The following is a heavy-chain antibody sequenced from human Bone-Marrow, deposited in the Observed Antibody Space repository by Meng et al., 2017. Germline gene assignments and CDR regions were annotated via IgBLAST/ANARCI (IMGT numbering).Heavy chain of an antibody. V-gene: IGHV1-8*03. CDR1: GYTFISYD. J-gene: IGHJ1*01. Sequence: ASAKVFCKASGYTFISYDINWVRQATGQGLEWMGWMNPNSGNTGYAQKFQGRVNITRNTSISTAYMELSSLRSEDTAVYYCASKSRIAAAGRVVYFQHWGQGTLVTVSS. CDR3: ASKSRIAAAGRVVYFQH. D-gene: IGHD6-13*01. CDR2: MNPNSGNT.